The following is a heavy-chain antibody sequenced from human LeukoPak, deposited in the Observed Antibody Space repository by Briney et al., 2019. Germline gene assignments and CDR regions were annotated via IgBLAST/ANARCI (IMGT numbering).Heavy chain of an antibody. Sequence: GGSLRLSCAVSGFTFSTYGMHWVRQAPGKGLEWVSGISGTGGSTYYADSVKGRFTISRDNSKNTLYLQMNSLRAEDAAVYYCAKGLVYGDYADYWGQGTLVTVSS. D-gene: IGHD4-17*01. V-gene: IGHV3-23*01. CDR1: GFTFSTYG. CDR3: AKGLVYGDYADY. CDR2: ISGTGGST. J-gene: IGHJ4*02.